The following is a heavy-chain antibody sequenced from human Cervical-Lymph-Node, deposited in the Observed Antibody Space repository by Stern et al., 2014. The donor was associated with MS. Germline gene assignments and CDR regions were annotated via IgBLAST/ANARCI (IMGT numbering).Heavy chain of an antibody. Sequence: EVQLVESGGDLVQPGGSLSLSCVASGFTLSSYWMTWVRQAPGKGLEWVANIKQDGSERYYVDSVKGRFTISRDNAKNSLSLQMKSLRVEDTAIYYCVREFGSYWYWGQGTLVTVAA. J-gene: IGHJ1*01. CDR3: VREFGSYWY. CDR2: IKQDGSER. V-gene: IGHV3-7*01. CDR1: GFTLSSYW. D-gene: IGHD1-26*01.